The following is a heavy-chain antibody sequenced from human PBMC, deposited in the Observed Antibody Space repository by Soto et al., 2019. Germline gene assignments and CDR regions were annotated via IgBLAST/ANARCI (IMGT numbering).Heavy chain of an antibody. CDR1: GFTVSSNY. Sequence: GGSLRLSCAASGFTVSSNYMSWVRQAPGKGLEWVSVIYSGGSTYYADSVKGRFTISRDNSKNTLYLQMNSLRAEDTAVYYCARGILVRARDAFDIWGQGTMVTVS. J-gene: IGHJ3*02. D-gene: IGHD3-10*01. CDR2: IYSGGST. CDR3: ARGILVRARDAFDI. V-gene: IGHV3-53*01.